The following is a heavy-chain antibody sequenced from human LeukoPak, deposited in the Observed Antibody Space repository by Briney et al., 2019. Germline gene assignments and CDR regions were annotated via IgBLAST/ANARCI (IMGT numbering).Heavy chain of an antibody. V-gene: IGHV4-4*07. D-gene: IGHD2-15*01. CDR2: IYTSGST. CDR3: AREPVVVVAAIYYYYGMDV. J-gene: IGHJ6*04. Sequence: PSETLSLTCTVSGGSISSYYWSWIRQPAGKGLEWIGRIYTSGSTNYNPSLKSRVTMSVDTSKNQFSLKLSSVTAADTAVYYCAREPVVVVAAIYYYYGMDVWGKGTTVTVSS. CDR1: GGSISSYY.